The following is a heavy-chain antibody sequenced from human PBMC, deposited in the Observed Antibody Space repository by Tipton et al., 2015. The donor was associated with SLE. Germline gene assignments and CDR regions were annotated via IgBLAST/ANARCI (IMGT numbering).Heavy chain of an antibody. CDR3: ARRAVAGYFDS. Sequence: QGRVTMTRDTSISTAYMELSSLTSEDTAVYYCARRAVAGYFDSWGQGTLVTVSS. V-gene: IGHV1-8*01. J-gene: IGHJ4*02. D-gene: IGHD6-19*01.